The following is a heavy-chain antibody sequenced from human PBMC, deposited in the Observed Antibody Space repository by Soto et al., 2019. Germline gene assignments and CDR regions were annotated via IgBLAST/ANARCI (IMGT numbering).Heavy chain of an antibody. CDR2: IYRNGNT. CDR3: ARGWGNAWMEFLDS. CDR1: GFIVSSNY. J-gene: IGHJ4*02. D-gene: IGHD3-16*01. Sequence: EVQLVESGGGLIQPGGSLRLSCAAPGFIVSSNYMGWVRQAPGKGLEWVSTIYRNGNTYYADSVKDRFTISRDNSKNTLSLKMNSLRGDDTAVYYCARGWGNAWMEFLDSWGQGTLVTVSS. V-gene: IGHV3-53*01.